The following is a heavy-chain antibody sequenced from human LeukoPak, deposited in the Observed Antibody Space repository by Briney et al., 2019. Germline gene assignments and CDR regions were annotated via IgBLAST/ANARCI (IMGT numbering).Heavy chain of an antibody. CDR1: GGSFSGYY. CDR3: ARGGRYFWFDP. D-gene: IGHD2-21*01. V-gene: IGHV4-34*01. J-gene: IGHJ5*02. Sequence: PSETLSLTCAVYGGSFSGYYWSWIRQPPGKGLEWIGEINHSGSTNYNPSLKSRVTISVDTSKNQFSLKLSSVTAADTAVYYCARGGRYFWFDPWGQGTLVTVTS. CDR2: INHSGST.